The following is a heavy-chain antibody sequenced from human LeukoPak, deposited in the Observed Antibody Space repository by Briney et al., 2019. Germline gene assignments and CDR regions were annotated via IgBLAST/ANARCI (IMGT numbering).Heavy chain of an antibody. D-gene: IGHD5-12*01. CDR2: ISYDGSNK. V-gene: IGHV3-30-3*01. Sequence: GRSLRLSCAASGFTFSSYAMHWVRQAPGKGLEWVAVISYDGSNKYYADSVKGRFTISRDNSKNTLYLQMNSLRAEDTAVYYCARAIDGGYDSYGYWGQGTLVTVSS. J-gene: IGHJ4*02. CDR1: GFTFSSYA. CDR3: ARAIDGGYDSYGY.